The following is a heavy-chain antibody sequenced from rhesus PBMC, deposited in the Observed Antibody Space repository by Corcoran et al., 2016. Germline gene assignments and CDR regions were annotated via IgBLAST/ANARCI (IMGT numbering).Heavy chain of an antibody. J-gene: IGHJ4*01. CDR1: GSTFTSYY. V-gene: IGHV1-180*01. D-gene: IGHD5-42*01. CDR2: MSPYNGNK. Sequence: QVQLVQSGAEIKQPGASVKLSCKASGSTFTSYYMHWVRQAPGQGLECIGLMSPYNGNKGYAQNVQGRVTITTDTSTSTGYMELSSLRSEDTAVDYGTRGGYSGFDYWGQGGLVTVSS. CDR3: TRGGYSGFDY.